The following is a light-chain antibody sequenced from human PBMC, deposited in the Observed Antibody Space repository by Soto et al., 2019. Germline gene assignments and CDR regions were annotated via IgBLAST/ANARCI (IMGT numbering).Light chain of an antibody. Sequence: DIVLTQSPGTLSLSPGERATLSCRASQSVSSNYLAWYQQKPGQAPRLLIYGASTRATGVPDRFSGSGSGTDFTLTISRLELEDFAVYHCQQYGSLSWTFGQGTKV. V-gene: IGKV3-20*01. CDR1: QSVSSNY. CDR2: GAS. CDR3: QQYGSLSWT. J-gene: IGKJ1*01.